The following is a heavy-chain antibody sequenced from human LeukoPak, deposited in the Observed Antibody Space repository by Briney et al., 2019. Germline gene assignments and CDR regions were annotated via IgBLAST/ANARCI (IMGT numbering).Heavy chain of an antibody. CDR1: GYSISSGYY. CDR3: ARDSDGDSSSWLDWFDP. J-gene: IGHJ5*02. Sequence: PSETLSLTCTVSGYSISSGYYWGWIRQAPGKGLEWIGSIYNSGSTYYNPSLKSRVTISVDMSKNQFSLKMSSVTAADTAVYYCARDSDGDSSSWLDWFDPWGQGTLVTVSS. D-gene: IGHD6-13*01. CDR2: IYNSGST. V-gene: IGHV4-38-2*02.